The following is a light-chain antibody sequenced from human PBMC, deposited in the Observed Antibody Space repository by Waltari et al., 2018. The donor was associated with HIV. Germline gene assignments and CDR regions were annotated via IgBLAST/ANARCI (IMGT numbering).Light chain of an antibody. Sequence: EIVMTQSPPTLSVSPGQRVTLSCRASQRISAKVAWYQQRPGQAPRLLIYEAATRPTGIPARFSGSGSGTEFTLTSSSLQSEDFATYFCQQYDDGPRGITFGQGTTLEIK. CDR2: EAA. CDR3: QQYDDGPRGIT. CDR1: QRISAK. J-gene: IGKJ2*01. V-gene: IGKV3-15*01.